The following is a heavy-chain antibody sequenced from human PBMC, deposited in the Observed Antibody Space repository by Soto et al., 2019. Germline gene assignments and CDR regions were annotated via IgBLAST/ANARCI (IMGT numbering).Heavy chain of an antibody. V-gene: IGHV4-34*01. CDR3: ARGQEGIVATH. Sequence: QVQLQQWGAGLLKPSETLSLTCTVNGGSLTGYYWSWIRQPPGKGLEWIGEVKDGGSTNYSPSLRGRVSISADTSKTHFSLRLNSVTAADTAVYLCARGQEGIVATHWDQGALVTVSS. CDR1: GGSLTGYY. J-gene: IGHJ4*02. CDR2: VKDGGST. D-gene: IGHD5-12*01.